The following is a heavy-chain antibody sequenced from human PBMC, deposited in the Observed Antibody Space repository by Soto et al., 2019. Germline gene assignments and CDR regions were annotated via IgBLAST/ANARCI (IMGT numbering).Heavy chain of an antibody. CDR3: AKIAAAGDAFDI. D-gene: IGHD6-13*01. CDR2: ISGSGGST. Sequence: PGGSLRLSCAASGFTFSSYSMNWVRQAPGKGLEWVSAISGSGGSTYYADSVKGRFTISRDNSKNTLYLQMNSLRAEDTAVYYCAKIAAAGDAFDIWGQGTMVTVSS. V-gene: IGHV3-23*01. J-gene: IGHJ3*02. CDR1: GFTFSSYS.